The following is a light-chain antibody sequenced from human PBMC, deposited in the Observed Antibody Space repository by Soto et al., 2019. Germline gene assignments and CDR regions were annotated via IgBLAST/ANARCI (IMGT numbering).Light chain of an antibody. J-gene: IGKJ4*01. CDR1: QSVSSSY. V-gene: IGKV3-20*01. Sequence: EIVLTQSPGTLSLSPGERATLSCRASQSVSSSYLAWYQQKPGQAPRLLIYGASSRATGIPDRFSGSGSGQDFTLTSSRLEPEDFAVYYCEQYGSSPATFGGGTKVEMK. CDR2: GAS. CDR3: EQYGSSPAT.